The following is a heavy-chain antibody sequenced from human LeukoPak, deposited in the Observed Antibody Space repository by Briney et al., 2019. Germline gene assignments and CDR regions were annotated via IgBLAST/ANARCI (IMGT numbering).Heavy chain of an antibody. V-gene: IGHV4-59*11. CDR3: ARDLVTVTKGFDI. Sequence: SEALSLTCAVSADSFSSHYWTWIRQPPGKGLEWIGYISYIGSTNYNPSLKSRVTISIDTSKNQFSLKLTSVTAADTAVYYCARDLVTVTKGFDIWGQGTMVSVSS. J-gene: IGHJ3*02. CDR2: ISYIGST. D-gene: IGHD4-17*01. CDR1: ADSFSSHY.